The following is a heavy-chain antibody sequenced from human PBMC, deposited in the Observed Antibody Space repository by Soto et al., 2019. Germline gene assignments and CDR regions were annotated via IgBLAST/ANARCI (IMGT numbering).Heavy chain of an antibody. J-gene: IGHJ4*02. Sequence: QLQLQESGPGLVKPSETLSLTCTVSGGSISSSSYYWGWIRQPPGKGLEWIGSIYYSGSTYYNPSLKRRVPISVDTSKNQFSLKLSSVTAADTAVYYCARRYYGSGSYYPTDYWGQGTLVTVSS. CDR1: GGSISSSSYY. CDR2: IYYSGST. D-gene: IGHD3-10*01. CDR3: ARRYYGSGSYYPTDY. V-gene: IGHV4-39*01.